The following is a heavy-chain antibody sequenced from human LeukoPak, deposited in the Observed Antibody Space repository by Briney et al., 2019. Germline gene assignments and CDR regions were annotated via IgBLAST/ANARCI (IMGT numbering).Heavy chain of an antibody. CDR3: AWGHQSPYDYVWGSYRRFDY. J-gene: IGHJ4*02. CDR1: GYTFIRYV. CDR2: MNHERGNT. Sequence: ASVKDSCMASGYTFIRYVLNWVRQATGRGVGWVGWMNHERGNTGYANKFQGRVTMTRNTSISTAYMELSSLRSEDTAVYYCAWGHQSPYDYVWGSYRRFDYWGQGTLVTVSS. D-gene: IGHD3-16*02. V-gene: IGHV1-8*01.